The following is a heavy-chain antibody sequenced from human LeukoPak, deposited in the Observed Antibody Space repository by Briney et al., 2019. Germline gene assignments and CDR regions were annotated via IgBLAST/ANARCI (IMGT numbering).Heavy chain of an antibody. J-gene: IGHJ5*02. D-gene: IGHD3-9*01. Sequence: ASVKVSCKASGGTFSSYAISWVRQAPGQGLEWMGRINPNSGGTNYAQKFQGRVTMTRDTSISTAYMELSRLRSDDTAVYYCARDLGPDILTGYYPNWFDPWGQGTLVTVSS. CDR2: INPNSGGT. V-gene: IGHV1-2*06. CDR3: ARDLGPDILTGYYPNWFDP. CDR1: GGTFSSYA.